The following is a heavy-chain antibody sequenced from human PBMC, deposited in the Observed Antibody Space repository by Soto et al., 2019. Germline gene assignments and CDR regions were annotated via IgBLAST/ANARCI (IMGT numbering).Heavy chain of an antibody. J-gene: IGHJ4*02. CDR1: GFTFSSFD. V-gene: IGHV3-48*03. CDR2: ISSRGIST. CDR3: VQAQNWDAGDVSFDS. Sequence: DVQLVESGGALVQPGGSLRLSCVGSGFTFSSFDMNWVRQAPGKGLEWISYISSRGISTYYADSVKGRFTISRDNAENSLFLQMNSLRVEDTALYYCVQAQNWDAGDVSFDSWGQGTRVTVSS. D-gene: IGHD1-1*01.